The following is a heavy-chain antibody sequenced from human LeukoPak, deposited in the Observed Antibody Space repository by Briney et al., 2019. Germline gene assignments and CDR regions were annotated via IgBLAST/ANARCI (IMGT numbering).Heavy chain of an antibody. V-gene: IGHV3-23*01. CDR2: ISGSGGST. CDR1: GFTFSSYA. CDR3: AGLVGRYSSGLYYYYFDY. J-gene: IGHJ4*02. D-gene: IGHD3-22*01. Sequence: GESLRLSCAASGFTFSSYAMSWVRQAPGKGLEWVSAISGSGGSTYYADSVKGRFTISRDNSKNTLYLQMNSLRAEDTAVYYCAGLVGRYSSGLYYYYFDYWGQGTLVTVSS.